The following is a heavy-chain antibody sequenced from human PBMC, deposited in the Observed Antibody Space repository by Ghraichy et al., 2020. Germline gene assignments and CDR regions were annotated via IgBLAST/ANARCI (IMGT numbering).Heavy chain of an antibody. Sequence: GSLSLTCSVSGGSISSDFWSWIRQPPGKGLEWIGYIYHSGNTNYNPSLKSRVTILVDTSKTQFSLKLRSVTAADTAVYYCARQDTGGFDPWGQGTLVTVSS. CDR2: IYHSGNT. CDR1: GGSISSDF. V-gene: IGHV4-59*08. J-gene: IGHJ5*02. D-gene: IGHD5-18*01. CDR3: ARQDTGGFDP.